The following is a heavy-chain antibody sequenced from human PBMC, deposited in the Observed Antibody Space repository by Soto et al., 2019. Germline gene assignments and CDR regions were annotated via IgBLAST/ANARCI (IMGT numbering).Heavy chain of an antibody. V-gene: IGHV5-51*01. CDR2: VYAGHSVT. Sequence: GQSLKISCMGSGYSFSTYWIVWVLQMPGKGLEWLGIVYAGHSVTTYRPSFQGQFTISGDKSTSTAYLQWRSLKAADTAIYYCARGDKAERHFYGMGVWGQGTTVTVSS. J-gene: IGHJ6*02. CDR3: ARGDKAERHFYGMGV. CDR1: GYSFSTYW. D-gene: IGHD3-3*02.